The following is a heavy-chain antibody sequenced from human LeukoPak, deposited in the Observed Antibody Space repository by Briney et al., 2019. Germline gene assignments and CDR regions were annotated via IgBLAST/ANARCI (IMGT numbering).Heavy chain of an antibody. V-gene: IGHV1-2*02. Sequence: ASVKVSCKASGYTFTGYYMHWVRPAPGQGLEWMGWINPNSGGTNYAQKFQGRVTMTRDTSISTAYMELSRLRSDDTAVYYCARSMGIAAPFDYRGQRTLVTVSS. D-gene: IGHD6-25*01. CDR1: GYTFTGYY. CDR2: INPNSGGT. J-gene: IGHJ4*02. CDR3: ARSMGIAAPFDY.